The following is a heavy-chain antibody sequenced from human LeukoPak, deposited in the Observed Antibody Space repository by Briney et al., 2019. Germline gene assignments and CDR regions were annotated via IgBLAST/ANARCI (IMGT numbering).Heavy chain of an antibody. CDR3: ARECIAARTYYFDY. CDR1: GFTFSNYA. CDR2: ISFDRSNV. J-gene: IGHJ4*02. V-gene: IGHV3-30*04. Sequence: PGWSLRLSCAASGFTFSNYAIHWVRQAPGKGLEWVAVISFDRSNVYYADSVQGRFTISRDNSKNTLYLQMNSLRAEDTAVYYCARECIAARTYYFDYWGQGTLVTVSA. D-gene: IGHD6-6*01.